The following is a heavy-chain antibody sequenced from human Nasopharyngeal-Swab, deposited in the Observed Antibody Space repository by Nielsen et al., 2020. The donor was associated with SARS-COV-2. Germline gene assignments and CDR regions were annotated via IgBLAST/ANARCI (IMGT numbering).Heavy chain of an antibody. D-gene: IGHD3-22*01. CDR2: ISSSGSTI. CDR3: AISSGYYYPGFDY. CDR1: GFKFSDYY. J-gene: IGHJ4*02. V-gene: IGHV3-11*01. Sequence: GESLKISCAGTGFKFSDYYMNWIRQAPGKGLEWVSYISSSGSTIYYADSVKGRFTISRDNAKNSLYLQMNSLRAEDTAVYYCAISSGYYYPGFDYWGQGTLVTVSS.